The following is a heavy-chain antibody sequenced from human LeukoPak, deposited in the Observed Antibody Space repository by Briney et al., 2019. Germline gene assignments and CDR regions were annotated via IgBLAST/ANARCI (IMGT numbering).Heavy chain of an antibody. CDR2: IYYSGST. Sequence: PSETLSLTCTVSGGSISSGGYYWSWIRQHPGKGLEWIGYIYYSGSTYYNPSLKSRVTISVDTSKNQFSLKLSSVTAADTAVYYCARDLSASLLWFGEGPMNAFDIWGQGTVVTVSS. V-gene: IGHV4-31*03. J-gene: IGHJ3*02. CDR3: ARDLSASLLWFGEGPMNAFDI. CDR1: GGSISSGGYY. D-gene: IGHD3-10*01.